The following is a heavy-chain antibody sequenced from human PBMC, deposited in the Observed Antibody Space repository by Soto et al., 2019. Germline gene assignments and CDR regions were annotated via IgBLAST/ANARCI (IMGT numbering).Heavy chain of an antibody. CDR3: ARVYPSSTSSGYVGSNCFDP. CDR2: INPSGGST. Sequence: QVQLVQSGAEVKKPGASVKVSCKASGYTFTSYYMHWVRQAPGQGLEWMGIINPSGGSTSYAQKCRGRVTVNRDTSTSKIYMELSSRRSEDSAVYYCARVYPSSTSSGYVGSNCFDPWCQVTLVTVSA. D-gene: IGHD5-18*01. J-gene: IGHJ5*02. CDR1: GYTFTSYY. V-gene: IGHV1-46*03.